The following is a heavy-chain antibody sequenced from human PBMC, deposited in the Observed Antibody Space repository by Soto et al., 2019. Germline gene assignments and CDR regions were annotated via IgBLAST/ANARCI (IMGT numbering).Heavy chain of an antibody. D-gene: IGHD2-2*01. CDR2: IIPIFGTA. Sequence: ASVKVSCKASGGTFSSYSISWVRQAPGQGLEWMGGIIPIFGTANYAHKFQGRVTITADESTSTAYMELSSLRSEDTAVYYCARVYIVVVPAAIYYYGMDVWGQGTTVNVSS. J-gene: IGHJ6*02. V-gene: IGHV1-69*13. CDR3: ARVYIVVVPAAIYYYGMDV. CDR1: GGTFSSYS.